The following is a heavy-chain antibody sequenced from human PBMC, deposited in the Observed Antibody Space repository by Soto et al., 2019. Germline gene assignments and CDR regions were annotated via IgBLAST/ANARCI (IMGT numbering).Heavy chain of an antibody. CDR2: IYYSGTT. V-gene: IGHV4-30-2*01. CDR1: NGSVSSGTYS. CDR3: ARGHYYYGMDV. Sequence: PSETLSLTCTVSNGSVSSGTYSWSWVWQPSGKGLEWIGYIYYSGTTYYTPSLKSRLTMSMDRANDHFSLNLTSVTAADTAVYFCARGHYYYGMDVWGQGITVTVSS. J-gene: IGHJ6*02.